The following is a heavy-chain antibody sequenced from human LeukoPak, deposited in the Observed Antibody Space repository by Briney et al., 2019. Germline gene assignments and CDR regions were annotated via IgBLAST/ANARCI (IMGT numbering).Heavy chain of an antibody. D-gene: IGHD3-10*01. V-gene: IGHV3-11*06. CDR3: ARGGRWFGESSLDY. CDR1: GFTFSDYY. Sequence: GSLRLSCAASGFTFSDYYMSWIRQAPGKGLEWVSYISSSSYTNYADSVKGRFTIPRDNAKNSLYLQMNSLRAEDTAVYYCARGGRWFGESSLDYWGQGTLVTVSS. J-gene: IGHJ4*02. CDR2: ISSSSYT.